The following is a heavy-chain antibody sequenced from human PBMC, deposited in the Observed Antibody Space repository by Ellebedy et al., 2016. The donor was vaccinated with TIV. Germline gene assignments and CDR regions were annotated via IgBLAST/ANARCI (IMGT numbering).Heavy chain of an antibody. J-gene: IGHJ4*02. CDR3: ARGQYDTVSGGGAFDY. CDR1: GFTFTTFW. CDR2: IRQDGGKS. V-gene: IGHV3-7*01. Sequence: PGGSLRLSCEVSGFTFTTFWMNRVRQSPGKGLEWVASIRQDGGKSYFVDSVKGRFTISRDNAKNSLYLQMNNLRVEDAAIYYCARGQYDTVSGGGAFDYWGQGTLVTVSS. D-gene: IGHD3-22*01.